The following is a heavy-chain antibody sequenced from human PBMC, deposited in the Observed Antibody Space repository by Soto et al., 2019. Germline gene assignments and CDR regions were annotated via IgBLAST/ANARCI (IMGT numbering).Heavy chain of an antibody. D-gene: IGHD3-3*01. V-gene: IGHV4-30-4*01. J-gene: IGHJ6*02. CDR1: GGSISSGDYY. Sequence: TLSLTCTVSGGSISSGDYYWSWIRQPPGKGLEWIGYIYYSGSTYYNPSLKSRVTISVDTSKNQFSLKLSSVTAADTAVYYCARDRRVTIFGVVNYYYYGMDVWGQGTTVTV. CDR2: IYYSGST. CDR3: ARDRRVTIFGVVNYYYYGMDV.